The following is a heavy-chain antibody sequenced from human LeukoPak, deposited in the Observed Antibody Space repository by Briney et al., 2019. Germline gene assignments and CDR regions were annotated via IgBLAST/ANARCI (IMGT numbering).Heavy chain of an antibody. CDR2: ISCSGRPI. Sequence: GGSLSLSCAVSGFTFSRQDMNGARHARAKGREWVSYISCSGRPIHHAAPVTGVYTLSRDNAKNTLYLQMNGLSAEDTAVYFCAIGYYYDNNWFDPWGQRTLVTVSS. D-gene: IGHD3-22*01. CDR1: GFTFSRQD. CDR3: AIGYYYDNNWFDP. V-gene: IGHV3-48*03. J-gene: IGHJ5*02.